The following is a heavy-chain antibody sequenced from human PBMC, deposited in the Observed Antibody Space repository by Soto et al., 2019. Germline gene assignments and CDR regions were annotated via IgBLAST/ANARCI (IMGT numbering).Heavy chain of an antibody. CDR2: IYYSGIT. Sequence: QVQLQESGPGPVKPSQTLSLTCTVSGGSISSGDYYWSWIRQHPGKGLEWIGYIYYSGITYYNPCLKSRVTISVDTSKNQFSLKLSSVTAADTAVYYCARWWSGSRQGFDPWGQGTLVTVSS. D-gene: IGHD3-3*01. CDR1: GGSISSGDYY. CDR3: ARWWSGSRQGFDP. J-gene: IGHJ5*02. V-gene: IGHV4-31*03.